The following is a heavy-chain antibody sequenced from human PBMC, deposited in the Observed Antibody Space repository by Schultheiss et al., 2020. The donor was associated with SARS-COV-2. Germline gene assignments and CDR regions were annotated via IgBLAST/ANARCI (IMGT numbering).Heavy chain of an antibody. D-gene: IGHD3-10*01. V-gene: IGHV3-9*01. CDR2: ISWNSGSI. J-gene: IGHJ4*02. CDR1: GFTFDDYA. Sequence: GGSLRLSCKGSGFTFDDYAMHWVRQAPGKGLEWVSGISWNSGSIGYADSVKGRFTISRDNAKNSLYLQMNSLRAEDTALYYCAKDTRWFGTPPHWGQGTLVTVSS. CDR3: AKDTRWFGTPPH.